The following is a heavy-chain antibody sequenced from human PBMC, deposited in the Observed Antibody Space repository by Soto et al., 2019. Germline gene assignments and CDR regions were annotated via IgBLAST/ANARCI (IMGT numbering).Heavy chain of an antibody. CDR2: IIPILGLA. J-gene: IGHJ5*02. CDR3: AGGGYSWGSFDP. D-gene: IGHD5-18*01. CDR1: GGTFSSYT. V-gene: IGHV1-69*02. Sequence: QVQLVQSGAEVKKPGSSVKVSCKASGGTFSSYTISWVRQAPGQGLEGMGRIIPILGLAKYAQKFQGRVTSTADKSASTADVELSSLRAEDRAVYYGAGGGYSWGSFDPWGQGTLVTVSS.